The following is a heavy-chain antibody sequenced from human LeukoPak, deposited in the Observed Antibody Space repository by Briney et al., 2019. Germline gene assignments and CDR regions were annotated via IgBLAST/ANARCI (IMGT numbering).Heavy chain of an antibody. CDR3: ARDDHDSSPRYYYYYYGMDV. D-gene: IGHD3-22*01. Sequence: ASVKVSCKASGGTFISYAISWVRQAPGQGLEWMGRIIPILGIANYAQKFQGRVTITADKSTSTAYMELSSLRSEDTAVYYCARDDHDSSPRYYYYYYGMDVWGQGTTVTVSS. CDR2: IIPILGIA. V-gene: IGHV1-69*04. CDR1: GGTFISYA. J-gene: IGHJ6*02.